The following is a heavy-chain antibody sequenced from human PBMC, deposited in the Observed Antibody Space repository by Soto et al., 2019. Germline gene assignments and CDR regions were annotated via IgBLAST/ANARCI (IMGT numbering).Heavy chain of an antibody. CDR1: GGSISSGGYY. J-gene: IGHJ4*02. D-gene: IGHD5-12*01. CDR2: IYYSGST. Sequence: QVQLQESGPGLVKPSQTLSLTCTVSGGSISSGGYYWSWIRQHPGKGLEWIAYIYYSGSTYYNPSLKSRVTISVDTSKNQFSLKLSSVTAADTAVYYCARSPIVATILAYFDYWGQGTLVTVSS. V-gene: IGHV4-31*03. CDR3: ARSPIVATILAYFDY.